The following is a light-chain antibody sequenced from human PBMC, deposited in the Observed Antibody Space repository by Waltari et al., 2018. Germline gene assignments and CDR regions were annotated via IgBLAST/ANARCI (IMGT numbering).Light chain of an antibody. V-gene: IGLV2-14*01. CDR3: SSYTTRSVVV. J-gene: IGLJ2*01. Sequence: QSALTQPASVSGSLGQSITISCTGSRRDIGGFKYVSWYQQHPGKAPQLIIFDVSKRPSGVSNSFSASKSGNTASLTISGLQAEDEAHYFCSSYTTRSVVVFGGGTNLTVL. CDR1: RRDIGGFKY. CDR2: DVS.